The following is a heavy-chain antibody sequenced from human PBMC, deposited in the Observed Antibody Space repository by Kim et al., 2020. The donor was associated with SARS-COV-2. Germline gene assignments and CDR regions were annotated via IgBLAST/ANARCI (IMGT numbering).Heavy chain of an antibody. Sequence: SETLYLTCTVSGGSISSSSYYWGWIRQPPGKGLEWIGSIYYSGSTYYNPSLKSRVTISVDTSKNQFSLKLSSVTAADTAVYYCARRVQWLVTNYYYGMDVWGQGTTVTVSS. V-gene: IGHV4-39*01. CDR3: ARRVQWLVTNYYYGMDV. CDR2: IYYSGST. J-gene: IGHJ6*02. CDR1: GGSISSSSYY. D-gene: IGHD6-19*01.